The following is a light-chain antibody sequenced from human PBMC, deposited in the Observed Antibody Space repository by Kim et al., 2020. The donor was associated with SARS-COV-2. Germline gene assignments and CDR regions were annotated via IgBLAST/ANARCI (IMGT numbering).Light chain of an antibody. CDR3: QQYNDWPWT. CDR2: GAS. V-gene: IGKV3-15*01. Sequence: EIVMTQSPATLSVSPGEGVTLSCRASQTISSNLGWYQQKPGQAPRLLIYGASNRATGVPARFSGSGSGTEFTLTISSLQSEDFAVYCCQQYNDWPWTFGQGTKVDIK. CDR1: QTISSN. J-gene: IGKJ1*01.